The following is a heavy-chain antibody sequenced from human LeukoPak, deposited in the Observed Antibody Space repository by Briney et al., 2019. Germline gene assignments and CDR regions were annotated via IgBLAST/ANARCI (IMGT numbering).Heavy chain of an antibody. CDR2: ISGSGGST. V-gene: IGHV3-23*01. J-gene: IGHJ4*02. CDR3: AKTVPSHYYVAY. CDR1: GFTFSSYA. D-gene: IGHD3-10*02. Sequence: GGSLRLSCAASGFTFSSYAMSWVRQAPGKGLEWGSAISGSGGSTYYADSVKGGFTISRENSKNTLYLQMNSLRPEDTAVYYCAKTVPSHYYVAYWGQGTLVTVSS.